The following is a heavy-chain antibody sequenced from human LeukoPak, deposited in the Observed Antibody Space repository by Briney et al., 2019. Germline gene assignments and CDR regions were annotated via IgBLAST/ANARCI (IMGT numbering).Heavy chain of an antibody. D-gene: IGHD6-19*01. CDR2: ISSSSGYI. V-gene: IGHV3-21*01. CDR1: GFTFSSYS. Sequence: GGSLRLSCAAPGFTFSSYSMNWVRQAPGKGLEWVSSISSSSGYIYYADSVKGRFTISRDNAKNSLYLQMNSLRAEDTAVYYCARGSHQAVAGLVVDYWGQGTLVTVSS. J-gene: IGHJ4*02. CDR3: ARGSHQAVAGLVVDY.